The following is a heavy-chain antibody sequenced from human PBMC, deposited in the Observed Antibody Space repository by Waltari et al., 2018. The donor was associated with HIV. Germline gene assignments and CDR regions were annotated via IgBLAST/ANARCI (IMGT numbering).Heavy chain of an antibody. Sequence: EVQLLESGGGLAQPGGSRRLSCAASGCIFSNYDMHWIRHSTGKGLEWISLISGRGSTTYYTDSVKGRFIISRDNSRNILFLQMNNLRVEDTAVYYCAKDGGSYSGWYDPWGQGTLVTVSS. CDR2: ISGRGSTT. CDR1: GCIFSNYD. J-gene: IGHJ5*02. V-gene: IGHV3-23*01. D-gene: IGHD1-26*01. CDR3: AKDGGSYSGWYDP.